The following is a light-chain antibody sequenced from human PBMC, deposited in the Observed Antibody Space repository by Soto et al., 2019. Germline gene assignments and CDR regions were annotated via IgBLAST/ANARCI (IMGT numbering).Light chain of an antibody. J-gene: IGKJ4*01. V-gene: IGKV1-9*01. CDR1: QALNSY. CDR3: QQLNTYPLT. CDR2: STS. Sequence: DIQLTQSPSFLSASVGDRVTITCRASQALNSYFAWYQQKPGKAPRLLIYSTSSLRSVVPSRFGGSGSGTEFTLTITSLQPEDVATYYCQQLNTYPLTFGGGTKVEF.